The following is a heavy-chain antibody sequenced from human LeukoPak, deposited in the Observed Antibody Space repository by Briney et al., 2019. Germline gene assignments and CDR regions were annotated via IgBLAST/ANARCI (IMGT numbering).Heavy chain of an antibody. Sequence: PGGSLRLSCAASGFTFSSYAMNWVRQAPGKGLEWVSSISSSSSYIYYADSVKGRFTISRDNAKNSLYLQMNSLRAEDTAVYYCARSVEEVADYWGQGTLVTVSS. CDR1: GFTFSSYA. CDR2: ISSSSSYI. J-gene: IGHJ4*02. V-gene: IGHV3-21*01. CDR3: ARSVEEVADY. D-gene: IGHD2-15*01.